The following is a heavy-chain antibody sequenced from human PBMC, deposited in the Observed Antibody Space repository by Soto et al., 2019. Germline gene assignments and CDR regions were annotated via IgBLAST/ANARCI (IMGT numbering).Heavy chain of an antibody. CDR2: IYWNDDK. J-gene: IGHJ5*02. CDR3: AHIPSIAVAGTIWFDP. Sequence: SGPTLVNPTQTLTLTCTFSGFSLSTSGVGVGWIRQPPGKALEWLALIYWNDDKRYSPSLKSRLTITKDTSKNQVVLTMTNMDPVDTATYYCAHIPSIAVAGTIWFDPWGQGTLVTVSS. V-gene: IGHV2-5*01. D-gene: IGHD6-19*01. CDR1: GFSLSTSGVG.